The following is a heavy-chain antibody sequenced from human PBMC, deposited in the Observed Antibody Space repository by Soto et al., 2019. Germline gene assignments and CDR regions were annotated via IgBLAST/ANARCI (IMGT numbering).Heavy chain of an antibody. J-gene: IGHJ4*02. CDR1: GGSVSSGSYY. Sequence: SETLSLTCTVSGGSVSSGSYYWSWIRQPPGKGLEWIGYIYYSGGTNYNPSLKSRVTISVDTSKNQFSLKLSSVTAADTAVYYCARESIAARPDFDYWGQGTLVTVSS. CDR2: IYYSGGT. CDR3: ARESIAARPDFDY. V-gene: IGHV4-61*01. D-gene: IGHD6-6*01.